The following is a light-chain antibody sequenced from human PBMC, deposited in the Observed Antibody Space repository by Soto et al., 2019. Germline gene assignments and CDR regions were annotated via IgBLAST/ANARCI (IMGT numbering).Light chain of an antibody. Sequence: DIQMTQSPSSLSASVGDRVTITCRASQSINKYINWYQQKPGKAPNLLINGASSLQSGVPSRFSGSGSGTDFTLTISNLQPEDFANYYCQHTYSTPLTFGPGTKVYIK. CDR1: QSINKY. J-gene: IGKJ3*01. CDR2: GAS. V-gene: IGKV1-39*01. CDR3: QHTYSTPLT.